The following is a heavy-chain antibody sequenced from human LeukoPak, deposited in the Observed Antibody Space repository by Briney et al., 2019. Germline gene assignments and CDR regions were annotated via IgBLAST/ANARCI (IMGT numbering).Heavy chain of an antibody. V-gene: IGHV4-34*01. CDR1: GGSFSGYY. Sequence: SETLSLTCAVYGGSFSGYYWSWIRQPPGNGLEWIGEINHSGSTNYNPSLKSRVTISVDTSKNQFSLKLSSVTAADTAVYYCARIRFRVDAFDIWGQGTMVTVSS. CDR2: INHSGST. J-gene: IGHJ3*02. CDR3: ARIRFRVDAFDI. D-gene: IGHD3-3*01.